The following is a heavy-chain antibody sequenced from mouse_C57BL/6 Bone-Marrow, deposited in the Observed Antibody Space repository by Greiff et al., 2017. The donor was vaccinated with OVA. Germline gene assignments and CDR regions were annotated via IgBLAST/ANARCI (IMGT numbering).Heavy chain of an antibody. CDR2: ISDGGSYT. CDR1: GFTFSSYA. J-gene: IGHJ3*01. CDR3: ARDYYGSSPPWFAY. Sequence: DVMLVESGGGLVKPGGSLKLSCAASGFTFSSYAMSWVRQTPEKRLEWVATISDGGSYTYYPDNVKGRFTISRDNAKNNLYLQMSHLKSEDTAMYYCARDYYGSSPPWFAYWGQGTLVTVSA. V-gene: IGHV5-4*03. D-gene: IGHD1-1*01.